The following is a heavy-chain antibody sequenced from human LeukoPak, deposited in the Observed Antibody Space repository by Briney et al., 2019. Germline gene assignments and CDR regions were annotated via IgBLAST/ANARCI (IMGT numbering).Heavy chain of an antibody. CDR3: ARGYDYVWGSYHNV. CDR1: GFTFSSYC. V-gene: IGHV3-7*01. D-gene: IGHD3-16*02. Sequence: GGSLRLSCAASGFTFSSYCMNWVRQAPGKGMEWVANIKQDGTEKYYVDSVKGQFTISRDNAKNSLNLQMNSLRAEDTAVYYCARGYDYVWGSYHNVWGQGTLVTVSS. CDR2: IKQDGTEK. J-gene: IGHJ4*02.